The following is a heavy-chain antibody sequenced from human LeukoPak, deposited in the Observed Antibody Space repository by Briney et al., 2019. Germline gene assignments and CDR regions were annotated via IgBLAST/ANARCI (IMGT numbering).Heavy chain of an antibody. CDR3: ARVEVTAIRAYYYGMDV. J-gene: IGHJ6*02. CDR1: GFNYSSYT. CDR2: ISASRDIT. D-gene: IGHD2-21*02. Sequence: GGSLRLSCAASGFNYSSYTMNWVRQAPGMGLEWLSYISASRDITYYADSVKGRFTISRDNSKNTLYLQMNSLRAEDTAVYYCARVEVTAIRAYYYGMDVWGQGTTVTVSS. V-gene: IGHV3-48*01.